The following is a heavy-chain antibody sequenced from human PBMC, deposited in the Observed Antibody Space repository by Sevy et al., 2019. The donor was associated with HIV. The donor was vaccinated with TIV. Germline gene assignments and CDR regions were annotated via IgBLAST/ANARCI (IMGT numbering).Heavy chain of an antibody. CDR3: ARDYPHAINDYGGYGFDY. D-gene: IGHD4-17*01. Sequence: GGSLRLSCAASGFTFSSYEMNWVRQAPGKGLEWVSSISGSGSTIYYADSVKGRFTISRDNAKNSLYLQMNSLRAEDTVGDYCARDYPHAINDYGGYGFDYWGQGTLVTVSS. V-gene: IGHV3-48*03. J-gene: IGHJ4*02. CDR2: ISGSGSTI. CDR1: GFTFSSYE.